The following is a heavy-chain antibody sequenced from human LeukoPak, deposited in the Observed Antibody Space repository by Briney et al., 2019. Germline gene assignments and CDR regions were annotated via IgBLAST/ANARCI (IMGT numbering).Heavy chain of an antibody. D-gene: IGHD3-22*01. Sequence: SETLSLTCTVSGGSISSGGYYWSWIRQPPGKGLEWIGSIYYSGSTYYNPSLKSRVTISVDTSKNQFSLKLSSVTAADTAVYYCARQVDYSSGWPGYYYDSSGYHYWGQGTLVTVSS. CDR2: IYYSGST. J-gene: IGHJ4*02. CDR3: ARQVDYSSGWPGYYYDSSGYHY. V-gene: IGHV4-39*01. CDR1: GGSISSGGYY.